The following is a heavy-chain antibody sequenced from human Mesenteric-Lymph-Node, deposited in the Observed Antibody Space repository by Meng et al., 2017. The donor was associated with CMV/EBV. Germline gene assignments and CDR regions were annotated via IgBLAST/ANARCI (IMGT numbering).Heavy chain of an antibody. D-gene: IGHD6-6*01. J-gene: IGHJ6*02. CDR1: GYTFTSYG. V-gene: IGHV1-18*01. Sequence: ASVQVSCKASGYTFTSYGISWVRQAPGQGLEWMGWISAYNGNTNYAQKLQGRVTMTTDTSTSTAYMELRSLRSDDTAVYYCARLNSSSEGYYYGMDVWGQGTTVTVSS. CDR3: ARLNSSSEGYYYGMDV. CDR2: ISAYNGNT.